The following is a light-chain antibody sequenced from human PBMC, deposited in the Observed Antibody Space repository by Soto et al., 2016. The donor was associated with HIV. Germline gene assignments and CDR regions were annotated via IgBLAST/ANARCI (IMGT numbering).Light chain of an antibody. CDR2: DDS. Sequence: SYELTQPPSVSVSPGQTASITCSGDKLGDKYACWYQQRPGQAPVLVVYDDSDRPLGIPERFSGSNSGNTATLTISRVEAGDEADYYCQVWDTSSHHVVFGGGTKVTVL. CDR1: KLGDKY. V-gene: IGLV3-1*01. J-gene: IGLJ2*01. CDR3: QVWDTSSHHVV.